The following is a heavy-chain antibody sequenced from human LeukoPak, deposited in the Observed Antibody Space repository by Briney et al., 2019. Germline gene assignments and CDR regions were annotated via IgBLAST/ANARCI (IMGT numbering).Heavy chain of an antibody. CDR1: GFTFSSYG. Sequence: GGSLRLSCAASGFTFSSYGMHWVRQAPGKGLEWVAVISYDGSNKYYADSVKGRFTISRDNSKNTLYLQMNSLRAEDTAVYYCAKDPHYYGSGSYYKAADYWGQGTLVTVSS. CDR2: ISYDGSNK. D-gene: IGHD3-10*01. CDR3: AKDPHYYGSGSYYKAADY. V-gene: IGHV3-30*18. J-gene: IGHJ4*02.